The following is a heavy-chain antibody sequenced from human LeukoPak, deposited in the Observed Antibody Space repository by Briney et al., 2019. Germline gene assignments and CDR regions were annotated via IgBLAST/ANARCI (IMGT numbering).Heavy chain of an antibody. D-gene: IGHD3-22*01. J-gene: IGHJ4*02. Sequence: GGSLRLSCAASGVTFSSYWMHWVRQAPGKGLGGVSRINSDGSSTSYADSVKGRFTISRENAKNTLYLQMNSLRAEDTAVYYCARVAAWDSSGYLFDYWGQGTLVTVSA. V-gene: IGHV3-74*01. CDR1: GVTFSSYW. CDR2: INSDGSST. CDR3: ARVAAWDSSGYLFDY.